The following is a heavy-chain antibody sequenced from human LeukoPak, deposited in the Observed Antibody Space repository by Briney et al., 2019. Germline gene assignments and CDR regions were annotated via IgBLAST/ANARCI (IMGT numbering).Heavy chain of an antibody. Sequence: ASVRVSCKASGYIFIGYYVHWVRQAPGQGLEWMGWINPNSGGTNFAQKFQGRVTMTRETSINTAYMDLSRLTSDDTAVYYCARVPRHVWGSYHDAGPNDYWGQGTLVTVSS. CDR3: ARVPRHVWGSYHDAGPNDY. V-gene: IGHV1-2*02. D-gene: IGHD3-16*02. CDR2: INPNSGGT. CDR1: GYIFIGYY. J-gene: IGHJ4*02.